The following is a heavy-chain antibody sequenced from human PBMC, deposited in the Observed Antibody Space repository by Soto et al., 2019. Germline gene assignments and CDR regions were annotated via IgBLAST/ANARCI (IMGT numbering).Heavy chain of an antibody. D-gene: IGHD5-12*01. Sequence: PGGSLRLSCAVSGFIFSNYPMSWARQAPGKGLEWVAVISYDGNYIYYADSVKGRFTISRDNSKYTLYLQMNSLRGEDTAVYYCARGSKAGDGYNSVDYYYGMDVWGQGTTVTVSS. V-gene: IGHV3-30*03. CDR1: GFIFSNYP. CDR2: ISYDGNYI. CDR3: ARGSKAGDGYNSVDYYYGMDV. J-gene: IGHJ6*02.